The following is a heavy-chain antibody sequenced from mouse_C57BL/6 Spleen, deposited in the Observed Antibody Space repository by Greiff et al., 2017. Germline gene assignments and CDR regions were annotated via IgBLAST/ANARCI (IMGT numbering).Heavy chain of an antibody. V-gene: IGHV1-55*01. D-gene: IGHD1-1*01. CDR1: GYTFTSYW. CDR3: AESHYYGSSYGYAMDY. J-gene: IGHJ4*01. Sequence: VQLQQPGAELVKPGASVKMSCKASGYTFTSYWITWVKQRPGQGLEWIGVIYPGSGSTNYNEQFKSKDTLTVDTSSSTAYMQHSSLTCEDSAVYYGAESHYYGSSYGYAMDYWGQGTSVTVSS. CDR2: IYPGSGST.